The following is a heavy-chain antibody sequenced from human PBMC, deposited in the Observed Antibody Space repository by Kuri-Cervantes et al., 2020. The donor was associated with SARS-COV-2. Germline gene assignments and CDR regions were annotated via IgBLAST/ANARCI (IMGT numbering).Heavy chain of an antibody. CDR3: ARESLHYDSSGYFVGRYYYYGMDV. Sequence: SETLSLTCTVSGGSISSYYWSWIRQPPGKGLEWIGYIYYRGSTNYNPSLKSRVTISVDTSKNQSSLKLSSVTAADTAVYYCARESLHYDSSGYFVGRYYYYGMDVWGQGTTVTVSS. V-gene: IGHV4-59*01. D-gene: IGHD3-22*01. CDR1: GGSISSYY. CDR2: IYYRGST. J-gene: IGHJ6*02.